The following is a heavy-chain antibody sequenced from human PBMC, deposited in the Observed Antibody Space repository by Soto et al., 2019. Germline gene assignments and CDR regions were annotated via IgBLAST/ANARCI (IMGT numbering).Heavy chain of an antibody. CDR1: GGSFSTYY. J-gene: IGHJ6*02. V-gene: IGHV4-34*01. CDR3: AGRDYYYGVDV. Sequence: QVQLQQWGAGLLKPAETLSLTCAVFGGSFSTYYWSWIRQPPGRGLEWIGEINQSGSTNYNPSLKSRVPISVDTSKKHFSLNLRSVTAADTAVYYCAGRDYYYGVDVWGQGTTVTVSS. CDR2: INQSGST.